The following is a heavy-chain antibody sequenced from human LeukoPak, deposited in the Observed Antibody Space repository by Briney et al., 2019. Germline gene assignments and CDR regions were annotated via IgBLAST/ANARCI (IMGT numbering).Heavy chain of an antibody. D-gene: IGHD6-6*01. V-gene: IGHV6-1*01. CDR1: GDSVSSNSAA. CDR3: ARTYSSSSFYYYYGMGV. J-gene: IGHJ6*02. CDR2: TYYRSKWYN. Sequence: SQTLSLTCAISGDSVSSNSAAWNWIRQSPSRGLEWLGRTYYRSKWYNDYAVSVKSRITINPDTSKNQFSLQLNSVTPEDTAVYYCARTYSSSSFYYYYGMGVWGQGTTVTVSS.